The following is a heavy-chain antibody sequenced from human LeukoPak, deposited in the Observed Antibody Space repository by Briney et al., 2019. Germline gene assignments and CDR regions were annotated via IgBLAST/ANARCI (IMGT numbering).Heavy chain of an antibody. CDR2: IIPILGIA. Sequence: SVKVSCKAAGCTFSSYAISWVRQAPGQELEGMGRIIPILGIANYAQKFQGRVTITADKSTSTAYMELSSLRSEDTAVYYCARGPSDYCSGGSCYKVGFDYWGQGTLVTVSS. CDR1: GCTFSSYA. V-gene: IGHV1-69*04. D-gene: IGHD2-15*01. J-gene: IGHJ4*02. CDR3: ARGPSDYCSGGSCYKVGFDY.